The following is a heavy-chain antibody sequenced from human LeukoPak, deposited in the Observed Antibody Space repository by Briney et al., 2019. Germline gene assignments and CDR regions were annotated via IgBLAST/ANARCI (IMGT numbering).Heavy chain of an antibody. CDR2: ISYDGSNK. J-gene: IGHJ3*02. CDR1: GFTFSSYA. V-gene: IGHV3-30-3*01. D-gene: IGHD1-26*01. Sequence: GRSLRLSCAASGFTFSSYAMHWVRQAPGKGLEWVAVISYDGSNKYYADSVEGRFTISRDNSKNTLYLQMNSLRAEDTAVYYCARDRSREWELLGAHDAFDIWGQGTMVTVSS. CDR3: ARDRSREWELLGAHDAFDI.